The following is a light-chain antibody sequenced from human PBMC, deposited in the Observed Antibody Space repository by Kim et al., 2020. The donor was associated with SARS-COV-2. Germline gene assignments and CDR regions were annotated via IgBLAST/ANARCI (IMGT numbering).Light chain of an antibody. V-gene: IGKV4-1*01. CDR2: WAS. J-gene: IGKJ1*01. CDR3: QQYYSSPWT. CDR1: QSVLYSSNNRTY. Sequence: DIVMTQSPDSLAVSLGERATINCKSSQSVLYSSNNRTYLAWYQQKSGQPPKLLIYWASTRESGVPDRLSGSRSGTDFTLTISSLQAEDVAVYYCQQYYSSPWTFGQGTKVDIK.